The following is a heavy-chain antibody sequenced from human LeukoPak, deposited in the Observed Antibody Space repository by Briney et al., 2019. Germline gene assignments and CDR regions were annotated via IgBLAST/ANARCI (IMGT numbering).Heavy chain of an antibody. V-gene: IGHV3-21*01. CDR1: GLTFSTYS. Sequence: GGSLRLSCVASGLTFSTYSMNWVRQAPGKGLEWVSSISSSSRHRYYADSVKGRFTISRDDAKNSVYLQMNSLRAEETAVYYCVRDFNTVTTAYLQHWGQGTLVTVSS. CDR3: VRDFNTVTTAYLQH. J-gene: IGHJ1*01. CDR2: ISSSSRHR. D-gene: IGHD4-17*01.